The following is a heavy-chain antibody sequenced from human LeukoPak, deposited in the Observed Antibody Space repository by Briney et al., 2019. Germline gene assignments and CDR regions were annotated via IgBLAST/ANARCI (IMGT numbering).Heavy chain of an antibody. CDR1: GFTFSNAW. CDR3: TSLPSGYYYYYMDV. Sequence: GGSLRLSCAASGFTFSNAWMSWVRQAPGKGLEWVGRIKSKTDGGTTVYAAPVKGRFIISRDDSKNTLYLQMNSLKTEDTAVYFCTSLPSGYYYYYMDVWGKGTTVTVSS. CDR2: IKSKTDGGTT. J-gene: IGHJ6*03. D-gene: IGHD3-10*01. V-gene: IGHV3-15*01.